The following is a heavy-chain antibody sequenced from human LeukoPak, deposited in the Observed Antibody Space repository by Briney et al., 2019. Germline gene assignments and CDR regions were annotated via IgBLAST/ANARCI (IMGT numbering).Heavy chain of an antibody. V-gene: IGHV3-23*01. D-gene: IGHD2-2*01. CDR3: ATDVEDIVVVQNY. Sequence: GGSLRLSCAASGFTFSSYAMSWVRQAPGKGLEWVSAISGSGGSTYYADSVKGRFTISRDNSKNTLYLQMNSLRAEDTAVYYCATDVEDIVVVQNYWGQGTLVTVSS. CDR2: ISGSGGST. J-gene: IGHJ4*02. CDR1: GFTFSSYA.